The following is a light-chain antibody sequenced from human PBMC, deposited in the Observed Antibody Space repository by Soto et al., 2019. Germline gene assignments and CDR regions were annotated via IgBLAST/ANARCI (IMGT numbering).Light chain of an antibody. J-gene: IGKJ1*01. CDR3: QQYYSYPVT. Sequence: AIRMTQSPSSFSASTGDRVTITCRASQGISSYLAWYQQKPGKAPKLLIYAASTLQSGVPSRFSGSGSGTDFTLTISCLQSEDFATHYCQQYYSYPVTFGQGTKVEIK. CDR1: QGISSY. CDR2: AAS. V-gene: IGKV1-8*01.